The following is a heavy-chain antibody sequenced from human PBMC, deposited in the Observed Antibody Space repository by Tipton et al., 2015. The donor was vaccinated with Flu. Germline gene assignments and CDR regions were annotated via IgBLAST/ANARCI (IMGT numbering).Heavy chain of an antibody. CDR2: INQDGSEK. V-gene: IGHV3-7*01. D-gene: IGHD3-16*01. J-gene: IGHJ5*02. CDR1: GFPFSNFW. Sequence: GSLRLSCAAAGFPFSNFWMHWVRQAPGKGLEWVAHINQDGSEKNYVDSVKGRFTISRDNAKNSLYLQMNSLRVDDTALYYCVRFAGGSWGQGTLVTVSS. CDR3: VRFAGGS.